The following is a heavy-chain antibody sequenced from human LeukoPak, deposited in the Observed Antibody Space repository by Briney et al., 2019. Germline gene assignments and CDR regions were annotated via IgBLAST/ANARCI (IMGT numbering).Heavy chain of an antibody. D-gene: IGHD6-19*01. CDR2: IYPKNGDT. CDR3: ATIEGRAGTD. J-gene: IGHJ4*02. Sequence: ASVKVSCKASGYTFTVYYIHWVRQAPGQGLEWMGYIYPKNGDTNYAQKFQGRVTMTRDTSISTAYMELTRLRSDDTAVYSCATIEGRAGTDWGQGTLVTVSS. V-gene: IGHV1-2*02. CDR1: GYTFTVYY.